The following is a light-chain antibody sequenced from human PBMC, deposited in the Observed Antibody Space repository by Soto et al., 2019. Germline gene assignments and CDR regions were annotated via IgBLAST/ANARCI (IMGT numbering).Light chain of an antibody. CDR1: SSDVGGYNY. CDR2: DVS. CDR3: SSFTSISTYV. V-gene: IGLV2-14*03. Sequence: QSALTQPASVSGSPGQSITISCTGTSSDVGGYNYVSWYQHHPGKAPKLMIYDVSNRPSGVSNRFSGSKSGNTASLTISGLQAEHEADYYCSSFTSISTYVFGTGTKLTVL. J-gene: IGLJ1*01.